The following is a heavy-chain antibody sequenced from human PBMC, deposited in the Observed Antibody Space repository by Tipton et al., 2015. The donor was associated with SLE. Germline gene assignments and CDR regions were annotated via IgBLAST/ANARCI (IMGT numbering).Heavy chain of an antibody. CDR3: ASSRDAFDI. CDR2: IYYSGST. CDR1: DGSISSYY. J-gene: IGHJ3*02. Sequence: TLSLTCTVSDGSISSYYWSWIRQPPGKGLEWIGYIYYSGSTNYNPSLKSRVTISVDTSKNQFSLKLSSVTAADTAVYYCASSRDAFDIWGQGTMVTVSS. V-gene: IGHV4-59*01.